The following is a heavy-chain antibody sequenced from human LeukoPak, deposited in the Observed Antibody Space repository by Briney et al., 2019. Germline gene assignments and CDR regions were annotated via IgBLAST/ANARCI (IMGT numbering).Heavy chain of an antibody. CDR1: GFTVSSNY. V-gene: IGHV3-53*01. Sequence: GGSLRLSCAASGFTVSSNYTSWVRQAPGKGLEWVSVIYSGGSTYYADSVKGRFTISRDNSKNTLYLQMNSLRAEDTAVYYCARGGYCSSTSCYRKKPVEYHFDYWGQGTLVTVSS. D-gene: IGHD2-2*01. CDR3: ARGGYCSSTSCYRKKPVEYHFDY. J-gene: IGHJ4*02. CDR2: IYSGGST.